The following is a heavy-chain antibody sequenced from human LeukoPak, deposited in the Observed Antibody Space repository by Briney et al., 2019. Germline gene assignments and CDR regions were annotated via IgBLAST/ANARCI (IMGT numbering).Heavy chain of an antibody. V-gene: IGHV3-21*04. CDR1: GFIFNSYS. D-gene: IGHD3-22*01. J-gene: IGHJ4*02. CDR2: IFTSGAYM. CDR3: ARYSGYYDRVFDY. Sequence: GGSLRLSCAASGFIFNSYSLNWVRQVPGRGLEWVSSIFTSGAYMFYVDSVKGRFTISRDSSKNTLYLQMNSLRAEDTAVYYCARYSGYYDRVFDYWGQGTLVTVSS.